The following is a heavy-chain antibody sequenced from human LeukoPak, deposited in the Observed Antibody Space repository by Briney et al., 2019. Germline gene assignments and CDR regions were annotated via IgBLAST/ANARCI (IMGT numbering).Heavy chain of an antibody. CDR2: INHSGST. J-gene: IGHJ4*02. Sequence: SETLSLTCTVSGGSISSGGYYWSWIRQPPGKGLEWIGEINHSGSTNYNPSLKSRVTISVDTSKNQFSLKLSSVTAADTAVYYCAMEDMTTVTTSFDYWGQGTLVTVSS. CDR1: GGSISSGGYY. CDR3: AMEDMTTVTTSFDY. V-gene: IGHV4-39*07. D-gene: IGHD4-17*01.